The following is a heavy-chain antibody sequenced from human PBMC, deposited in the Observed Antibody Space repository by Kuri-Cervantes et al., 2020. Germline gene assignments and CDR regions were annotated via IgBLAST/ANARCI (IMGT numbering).Heavy chain of an antibody. CDR3: ARRGPRRSWYLNDAFDI. V-gene: IGHV3-33*01. CDR1: GFTFSSYG. J-gene: IGHJ3*02. Sequence: GRSLKISCAASGFTFSSYGMHWVRQAPGKGLEWVAVIWYDGSNKYYAGSVKGRFTISRDNSKNTLYLQMNSLRAEDTAVYYCARRGPRRSWYLNDAFDIWGQGTRGTVSS. D-gene: IGHD6-13*01. CDR2: IWYDGSNK.